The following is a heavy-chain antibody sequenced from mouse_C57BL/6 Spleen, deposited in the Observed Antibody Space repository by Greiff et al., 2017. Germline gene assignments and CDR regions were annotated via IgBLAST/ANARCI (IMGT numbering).Heavy chain of an antibody. CDR3: ARDDGYRFDY. CDR1: GFTFSSYA. D-gene: IGHD2-3*01. J-gene: IGHJ2*01. CDR2: ISDGGSYT. V-gene: IGHV5-4*01. Sequence: EVKVEESGGGLVKPGGSLKLSCAASGFTFSSYAMSWVRQTPEKRLEWVATISDGGSYTYYPDNVKGRFTISRDNAKNNLYRQMSHLKSEDTAMYYCARDDGYRFDYWGQGTTLTVSS.